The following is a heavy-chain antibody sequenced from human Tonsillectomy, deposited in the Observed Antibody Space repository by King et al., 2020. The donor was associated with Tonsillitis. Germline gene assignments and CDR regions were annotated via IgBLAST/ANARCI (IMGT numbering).Heavy chain of an antibody. J-gene: IGHJ4*02. CDR3: ARPVSSGYYGV. CDR1: GYAFTSYG. D-gene: IGHD3-22*01. V-gene: IGHV1-18*04. Sequence: QVQLVESGAEVKKPGASVKVSCKASGYAFTSYGISWVRQAPGQGLEWMGWISVYNGDTNYAQKFQGRVTMTPDTSTSTAYMELRSLRSDDTAVYYCARPVSSGYYGVWGQGTLVTVSS. CDR2: ISVYNGDT.